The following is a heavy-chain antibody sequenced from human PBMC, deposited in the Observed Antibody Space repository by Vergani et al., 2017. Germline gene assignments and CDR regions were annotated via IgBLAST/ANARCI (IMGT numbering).Heavy chain of an antibody. V-gene: IGHV4-61*02. CDR2: IYTRGTT. D-gene: IGHD1-7*01. CDR1: GGSISTGSYY. J-gene: IGHJ3*02. Sequence: QVQLQESGPGLVKPSQTLSLTCTVSGGSISTGSYYWTWIRQPAGKGLEWIGRIYTRGTTNYNPSLKSRVTISLDPSRNQFSLNLSSVTAADTAVYFCAREPRTTPHAFDIWGQGARVTGS. CDR3: AREPRTTPHAFDI.